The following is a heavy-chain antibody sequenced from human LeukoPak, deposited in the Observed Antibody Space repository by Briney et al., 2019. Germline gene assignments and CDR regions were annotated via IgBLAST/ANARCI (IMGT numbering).Heavy chain of an antibody. V-gene: IGHV4-59*01. CDR2: VYYTGST. CDR1: GGSISSYY. CDR3: ATYKRMTGYYTVDY. Sequence: SETLSLTCTVSGGSISSYYWSWFRQPPGKGLEGIGYVYYTGSTNYTPSLQSRVTMSMDTSKNQFSLKLSSVTTADTAVYYCATYKRMTGYYTVDYWGQGALVSVSS. J-gene: IGHJ4*02. D-gene: IGHD3/OR15-3a*01.